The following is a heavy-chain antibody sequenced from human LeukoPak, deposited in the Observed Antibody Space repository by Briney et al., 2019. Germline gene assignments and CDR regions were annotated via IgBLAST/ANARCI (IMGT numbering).Heavy chain of an antibody. CDR2: IYHSGST. D-gene: IGHD2-15*01. Sequence: PSETLSLTCAVSGGSISSSNWWSWVRPPPGKGLEWIGEIYHSGSTNYNPSLKSRVTISVDKSKNQFSLKLSSVTAADTAVYYCARYCSGGSCQYYFDYWGQGTLVTVSS. CDR3: ARYCSGGSCQYYFDY. CDR1: GGSISSSNW. J-gene: IGHJ4*02. V-gene: IGHV4-4*02.